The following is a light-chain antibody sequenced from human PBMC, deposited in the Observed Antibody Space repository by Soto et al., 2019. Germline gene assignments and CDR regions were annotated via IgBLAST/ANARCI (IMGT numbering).Light chain of an antibody. CDR1: QSVLHRSNGNNY. CDR3: QQSYSTPPGT. CDR2: DAS. V-gene: IGKV1-39*01. J-gene: IGKJ2*01. Sequence: DIVMTQSPDSLSVSLGERATIKCRSSQSVLHRSNGNNYIAWYQQKPGKAPNLLIYDASSLQSGVPSRFSGSGSGTDFTLTISSLQPEDFATYYCQQSYSTPPGTFGQGTKLEIK.